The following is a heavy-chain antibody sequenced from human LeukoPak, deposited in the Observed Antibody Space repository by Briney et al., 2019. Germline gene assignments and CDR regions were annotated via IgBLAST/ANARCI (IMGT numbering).Heavy chain of an antibody. Sequence: RGSLRLSCAASGFTFRSYAMNWVRQAPGKGLEWVAAITADGGSTHYTTSVKGRFIISRDTPKNTLSLQMNNLRAEDTAVYFCARVWLRDYMDVWGEGTTVSVSS. J-gene: IGHJ6*03. CDR1: GFTFRSYA. V-gene: IGHV3-23*01. CDR2: ITADGGST. CDR3: ARVWLRDYMDV. D-gene: IGHD5-12*01.